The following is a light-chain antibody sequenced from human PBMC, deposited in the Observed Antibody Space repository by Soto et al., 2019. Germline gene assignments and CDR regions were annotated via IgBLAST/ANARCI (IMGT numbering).Light chain of an antibody. CDR3: QQYDISPFT. J-gene: IGKJ3*01. Sequence: EIVVTQSPGTLSLSPGERATLSCRASQSVSNNYLAWFQQKPGQAPRVLIYGASSRATGIPDRFSGSGSGTDFTLTISRLDSEDLAVYYCQQYDISPFTFGPGTKVDVK. CDR1: QSVSNNY. CDR2: GAS. V-gene: IGKV3-20*01.